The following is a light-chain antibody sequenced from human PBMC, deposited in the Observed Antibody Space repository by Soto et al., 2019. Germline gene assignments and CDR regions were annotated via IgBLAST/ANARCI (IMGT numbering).Light chain of an antibody. CDR3: SSYTRSNTLI. CDR1: SSDVGNYKY. V-gene: IGLV2-14*01. J-gene: IGLJ2*01. CDR2: EVS. Sequence: QSVLTQPASVSRSPGQSITISCTGTSSDVGNYKYVSWYQQHPGKAPKLMIYEVSNRPSGVSNRFSGSKSGNTASLTISGLQAEDEADYYCSSYTRSNTLIFGGGTK.